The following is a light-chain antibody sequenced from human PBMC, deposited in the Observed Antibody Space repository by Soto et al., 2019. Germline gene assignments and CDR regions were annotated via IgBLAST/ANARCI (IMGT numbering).Light chain of an antibody. J-gene: IGKJ4*01. V-gene: IGKV3-11*01. Sequence: EIVLTQSPATLSLSPGERATLSCRASQSVSSYLAWYQQKPGQAPRLLIYDASNRTTGIPARVSSSGSGTDLTLTISSLEPEDFAFYYCQQRSNWPPVTFGGGTKVEIK. CDR2: DAS. CDR1: QSVSSY. CDR3: QQRSNWPPVT.